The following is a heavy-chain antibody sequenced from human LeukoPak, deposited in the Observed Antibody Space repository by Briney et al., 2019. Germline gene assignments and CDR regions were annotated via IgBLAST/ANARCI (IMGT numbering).Heavy chain of an antibody. CDR3: AKGATIFGVVITLDY. D-gene: IGHD3-3*01. Sequence: PGGSLRLSCAASGFTFSSYAMSWVRQAPGKGLEWVSAISGSGGSTYYADSVKGRLTISRDNSKNTLYLQMNSLRAEDTAVYYCAKGATIFGVVITLDYWGQGTLVTVSS. V-gene: IGHV3-23*01. CDR1: GFTFSSYA. J-gene: IGHJ4*02. CDR2: ISGSGGST.